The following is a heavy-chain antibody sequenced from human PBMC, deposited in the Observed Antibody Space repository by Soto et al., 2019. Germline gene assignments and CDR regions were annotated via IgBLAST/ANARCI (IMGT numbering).Heavy chain of an antibody. CDR2: IYYTGIT. CDR3: ARDTIFGVGAFDY. CDR1: GGSISSYY. D-gene: IGHD3-3*01. Sequence: QVQLQESGPGLVKPSETLSLTCTVSGGSISSYYWSWIRQPPGKGLQWIGYIYYTGITNYNPALKSRVTISVDTSKKQLSLKLSSVTAADTPVYYCARDTIFGVGAFDYWGQGTLVTVPS. J-gene: IGHJ4*02. V-gene: IGHV4-59*01.